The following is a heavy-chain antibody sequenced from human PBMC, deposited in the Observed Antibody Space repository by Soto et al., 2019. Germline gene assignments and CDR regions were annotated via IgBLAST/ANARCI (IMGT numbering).Heavy chain of an antibody. CDR3: AIDLAAYGDYAPVGY. CDR1: GYTFTSYG. J-gene: IGHJ4*02. D-gene: IGHD4-17*01. CDR2: ISAYNGKT. V-gene: IGHV1-18*01. Sequence: QVQLVQSGAEVKKPGASVKVSCKASGYTFTSYGISWVRQAPGQGLEWMGWISAYNGKTNYAQKLQGRVTMTTDTSTSTAYMELRSLSSDDTAVYYCAIDLAAYGDYAPVGYWGQGTLVTVSS.